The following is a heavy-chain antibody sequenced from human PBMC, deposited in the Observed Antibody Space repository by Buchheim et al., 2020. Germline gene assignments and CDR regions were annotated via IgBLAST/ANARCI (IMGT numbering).Heavy chain of an antibody. Sequence: QVQLVQSGAEVKRPGASVKVSCKASGYTFTSYDINWVRRAAGQGLEWMGWMNPISGNAGYAQKFQGRVTMTRNSSISTAYMELSSLRFEDTAVYYCARAGYSYGQRKNHYSYYYGMDVWGQGTT. CDR1: GYTFTSYD. D-gene: IGHD5-18*01. CDR3: ARAGYSYGQRKNHYSYYYGMDV. V-gene: IGHV1-8*01. CDR2: MNPISGNA. J-gene: IGHJ6*02.